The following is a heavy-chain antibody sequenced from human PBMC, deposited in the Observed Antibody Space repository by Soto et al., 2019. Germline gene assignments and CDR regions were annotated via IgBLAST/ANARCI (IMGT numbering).Heavy chain of an antibody. Sequence: QLQLQESGPGLVKPSETLSLTCTVSGGSISSSSYYWGWIRQPPGKGLEWIGSIYYSGSTYYNPSLKRRVTISVDTSKNHLSLKLSSVTAADTAVYYWACITIIVVVMYFDPWGQGTLVIVSS. CDR2: IYYSGST. CDR1: GGSISSSSYY. D-gene: IGHD3-22*01. CDR3: ACITIIVVVMYFDP. V-gene: IGHV4-39*02. J-gene: IGHJ5*02.